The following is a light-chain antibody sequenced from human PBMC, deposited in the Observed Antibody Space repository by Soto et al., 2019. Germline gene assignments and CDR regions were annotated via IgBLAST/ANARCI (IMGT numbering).Light chain of an antibody. J-gene: IGKJ5*01. CDR3: QQYGSSPPIT. V-gene: IGKV3-20*01. CDR2: GAS. Sequence: EIVLTQSPGTLSLSPGERATLSCRASQSVSSNNLAWYQQKPGQAPRLLIYGASRRATGIPARFSGSGSGTEFTLTISRLEPEDFAVFYCQQYGSSPPITFGQGTRLEIK. CDR1: QSVSSNN.